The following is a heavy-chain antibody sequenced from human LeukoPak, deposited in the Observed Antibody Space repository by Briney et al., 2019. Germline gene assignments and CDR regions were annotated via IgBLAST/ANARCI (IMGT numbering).Heavy chain of an antibody. V-gene: IGHV4-30-2*03. CDR2: ICYSGST. CDR1: GGSISSGGYS. CDR3: ARLGYSSTWYDAFDV. D-gene: IGHD6-13*01. J-gene: IGHJ3*01. Sequence: SETLSLTCAVSGGSISSGGYSWSWIRQPPGKGLEWIGYICYSGSTYYSPSLKSRVTMSVDTSKNQFSLRLHSATAADTALYYCARLGYSSTWYDAFDVWGQGTMVTVSS.